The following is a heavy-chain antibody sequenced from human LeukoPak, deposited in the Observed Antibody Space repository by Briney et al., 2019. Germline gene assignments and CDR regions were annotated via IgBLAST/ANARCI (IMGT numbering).Heavy chain of an antibody. J-gene: IGHJ4*02. V-gene: IGHV1-3*01. Sequence: ASVKVSCKASGYTFTSYAMHWVRQAPGQRLEWMGWINAGNGNTKYSQKFQGRVTITRDTSASTAYMELSSLRSEDTAVYYCARGPSSGYYYADYWGQGTLVTVSS. CDR2: INAGNGNT. D-gene: IGHD3-22*01. CDR3: ARGPSSGYYYADY. CDR1: GYTFTSYA.